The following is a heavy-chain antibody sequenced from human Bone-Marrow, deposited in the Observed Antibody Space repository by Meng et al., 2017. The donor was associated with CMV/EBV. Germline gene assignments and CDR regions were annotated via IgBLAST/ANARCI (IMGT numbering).Heavy chain of an antibody. CDR2: IKQDGNEK. J-gene: IGHJ3*01. D-gene: IGHD6-6*01. Sequence: GGSLRLSCAASGFTISNYWMSWVRQAPGKGLEWVANIKQDGNEKYYVDSVKGRFTISRDNAKNSLYLQMNSLRAEDTAVYYCARLSSSDDAFDVWGQGTMVTVSS. V-gene: IGHV3-7*01. CDR1: GFTISNYW. CDR3: ARLSSSDDAFDV.